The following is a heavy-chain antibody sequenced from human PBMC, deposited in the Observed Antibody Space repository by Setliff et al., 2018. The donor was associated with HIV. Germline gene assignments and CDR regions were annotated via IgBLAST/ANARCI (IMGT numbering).Heavy chain of an antibody. J-gene: IGHJ6*02. CDR1: GGSISTSRHY. Sequence: SETLSLTCAVSGGSISTSRHYRGWIRQPPGKGLEWIGYIYYSGSTNYNPSLKSRVTISVATSKNQFSLKLNSVTTADTAVYYCARSRTSSGYYGVTGYGMDVWGQGTTVTVSS. CDR3: ARSRTSSGYYGVTGYGMDV. CDR2: IYYSGST. V-gene: IGHV4-61*05. D-gene: IGHD3-22*01.